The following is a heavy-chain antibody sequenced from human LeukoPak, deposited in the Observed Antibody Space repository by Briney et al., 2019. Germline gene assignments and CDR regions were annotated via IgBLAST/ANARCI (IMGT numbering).Heavy chain of an antibody. D-gene: IGHD6-19*01. Sequence: ASVNVSCKASGYTFTGYYMHWVRQAPGQGLEWMGWINPNSGGTNYAQKFQGRVTMTRDTSISTAYMELSRLRSDDTAVYYCARDGGVAVSGFYFDHWGQGTQVTVSS. CDR2: INPNSGGT. J-gene: IGHJ4*02. CDR1: GYTFTGYY. CDR3: ARDGGVAVSGFYFDH. V-gene: IGHV1-2*02.